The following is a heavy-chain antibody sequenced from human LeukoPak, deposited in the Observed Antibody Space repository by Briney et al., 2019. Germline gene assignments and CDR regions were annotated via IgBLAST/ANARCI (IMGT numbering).Heavy chain of an antibody. CDR1: GASISSSSYY. V-gene: IGHV4-39*01. Sequence: PSETLSLTCTLSGASISSSSYYWGWIRHPPGKGLEWIGTFYYSGSTYYSPSLRCRFTISADTSQNPFSLMLCSVTAAHTAVYYCASLGTGDRVYWGQGTLVTVSS. D-gene: IGHD7-27*01. CDR2: FYYSGST. CDR3: ASLGTGDRVY. J-gene: IGHJ4*02.